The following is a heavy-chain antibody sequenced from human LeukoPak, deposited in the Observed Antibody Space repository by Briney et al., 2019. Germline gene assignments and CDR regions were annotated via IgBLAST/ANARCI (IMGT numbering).Heavy chain of an antibody. CDR3: ARLGSIAAAGTPDY. D-gene: IGHD6-13*01. J-gene: IGHJ4*02. CDR2: ISGSTTYT. V-gene: IGHV3-11*06. CDR1: GFTFSDYY. Sequence: PGESLRPSCAASGFTFSDYYMSWIRQAPGKGLEWVSYISGSTTYTTYADSVKGRFTISRDNTKNSLYLQMNSLRGEDTAVYYCARLGSIAAAGTPDYWGQGTLVT.